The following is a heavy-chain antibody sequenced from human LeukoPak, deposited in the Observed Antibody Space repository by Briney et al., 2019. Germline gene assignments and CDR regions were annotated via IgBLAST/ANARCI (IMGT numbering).Heavy chain of an antibody. CDR2: ISSSGSTI. CDR3: ARDRVGGKGGYFDY. D-gene: IGHD2-15*01. CDR1: GFTFSSYE. Sequence: GGSLRLSCAASGFTFSSYEMNWVRQAPGKGLEWVSYISSSGSTIYYADSVKGRFTISRDNAKNSLYLQMNSLRAEGTAVYYCARDRVGGKGGYFDYWGQGTLVTVSS. V-gene: IGHV3-48*03. J-gene: IGHJ4*02.